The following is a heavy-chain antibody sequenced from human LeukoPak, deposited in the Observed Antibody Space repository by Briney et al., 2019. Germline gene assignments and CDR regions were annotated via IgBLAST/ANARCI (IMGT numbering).Heavy chain of an antibody. CDR3: AKTVPPRITMVRGVIRGYFDY. CDR1: GFTFSSYA. CDR2: ISGSGGST. Sequence: GGSLRLSCAASGFTFSSYAMSWVRQAPGKGLEWVSAISGSGGSTYYADFVKGRFTISRDNSKNTLYLQMNSLRAEDTAVYYCAKTVPPRITMVRGVIRGYFDYWGQGTLVTVSS. D-gene: IGHD3-10*01. J-gene: IGHJ4*02. V-gene: IGHV3-23*01.